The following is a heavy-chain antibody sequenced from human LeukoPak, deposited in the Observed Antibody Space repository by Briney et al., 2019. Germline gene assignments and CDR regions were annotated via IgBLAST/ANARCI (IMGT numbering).Heavy chain of an antibody. V-gene: IGHV3-53*01. Sequence: PGGSLRLSCAASGFTVSSNYMSWVRQAPGRGLEWVSVIYSGGSTYYADSVKGRFTISRDNSKNTLYLQMNSLRAEDTAVYYCARQTRDALDYWGQGTLVTVSS. D-gene: IGHD4-11*01. CDR1: GFTVSSNY. CDR3: ARQTRDALDY. J-gene: IGHJ4*02. CDR2: IYSGGST.